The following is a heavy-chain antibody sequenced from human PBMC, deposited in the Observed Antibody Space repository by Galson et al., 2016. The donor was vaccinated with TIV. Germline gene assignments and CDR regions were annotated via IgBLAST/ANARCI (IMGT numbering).Heavy chain of an antibody. CDR1: GHSFLTYD. CDR2: MNPNTGKT. V-gene: IGHV1-8*02. Sequence: SVKVSCKASGHSFLTYDINWVRQATGQGLEWMGWMNPNTGKTGYAQKVQGRVTMTRNISVRTAYMELSSLRSEDTAVYYCARSGDYGDYWGQGTLVTVSS. J-gene: IGHJ4*02. D-gene: IGHD4-17*01. CDR3: ARSGDYGDY.